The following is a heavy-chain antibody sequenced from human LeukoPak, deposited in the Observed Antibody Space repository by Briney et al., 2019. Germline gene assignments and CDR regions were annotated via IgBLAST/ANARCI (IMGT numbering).Heavy chain of an antibody. CDR3: ARVDRSQGTIREGWFDP. Sequence: SVKVSCKASGGTFSSYAISWVRQAPGQGLEWMGGIIPIFGTANYAQKFQGRVTITADESTSTAYMELSSLRSEDTAVYYCARVDRSQGTIREGWFDPWGQGTLVTVSS. CDR1: GGTFSSYA. CDR2: IIPIFGTA. D-gene: IGHD2-2*03. V-gene: IGHV1-69*13. J-gene: IGHJ5*02.